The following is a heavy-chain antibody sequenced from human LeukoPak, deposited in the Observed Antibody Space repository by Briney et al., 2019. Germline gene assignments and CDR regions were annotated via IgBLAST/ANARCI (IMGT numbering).Heavy chain of an antibody. CDR3: ARDRSLELLWFGGFSEPYYYGMDV. D-gene: IGHD3-10*01. Sequence: SETLSLTCTVSGGSINSYYWSWIRQPPGKGLEWIAYIYYSGSTNYNPSLKSRVTISVDTSKNQFSLKLSSVTAADTAVYYCARDRSLELLWFGGFSEPYYYGMDVWGQGTTVTVSS. V-gene: IGHV4-59*01. CDR1: GGSINSYY. CDR2: IYYSGST. J-gene: IGHJ6*02.